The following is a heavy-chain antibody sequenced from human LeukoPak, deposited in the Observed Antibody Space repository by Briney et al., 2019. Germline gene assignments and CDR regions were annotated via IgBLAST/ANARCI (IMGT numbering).Heavy chain of an antibody. CDR2: IIPILGIA. J-gene: IGHJ5*02. CDR3: VRSSGYGGAKWFDP. Sequence: ASVKVSCKASGYTFTSYGISWVRQAPGQGLEWMGRIIPILGIANYAQKLQGRVTITADKSTSTAYMELSSLRSEDTAVYYCVRSSGYGGAKWFDPWGQGTLVTVSS. V-gene: IGHV1-69*04. CDR1: GYTFTSYG. D-gene: IGHD3-22*01.